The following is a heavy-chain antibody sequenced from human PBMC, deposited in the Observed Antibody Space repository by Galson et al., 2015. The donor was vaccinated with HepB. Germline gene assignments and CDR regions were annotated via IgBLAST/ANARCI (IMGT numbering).Heavy chain of an antibody. D-gene: IGHD3-10*01. V-gene: IGHV1-58*02. CDR1: GFTFTSSA. Sequence: SVKVSCKASGFTFTSSAMQWVRQARGQRLEWIGWIVVGSGNTNYAQKFQERVTITRDMSTSTAYMELSSLRSEDTAVYYCAAHYYGSGSYLMDVWGQGTTVTVSS. CDR3: AAHYYGSGSYLMDV. CDR2: IVVGSGNT. J-gene: IGHJ6*02.